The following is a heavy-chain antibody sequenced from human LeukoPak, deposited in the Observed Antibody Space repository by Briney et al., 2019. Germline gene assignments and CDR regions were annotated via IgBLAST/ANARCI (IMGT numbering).Heavy chain of an antibody. Sequence: GGSLRLSCAASGFTVSSNYMSWVRQAPGKGLEWVSGIHSGGTTYYADSVKGRFTISRDYSKNTLYLQMNGLRAEDTAVYYCATGAVPWYFGYWGQGTLVTVSS. V-gene: IGHV3-53*01. CDR1: GFTVSSNY. CDR2: IHSGGTT. D-gene: IGHD6-19*01. CDR3: ATGAVPWYFGY. J-gene: IGHJ4*02.